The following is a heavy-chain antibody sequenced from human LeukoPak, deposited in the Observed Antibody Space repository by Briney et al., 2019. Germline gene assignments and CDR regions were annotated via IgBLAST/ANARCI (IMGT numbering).Heavy chain of an antibody. J-gene: IGHJ6*02. CDR2: ITPNSGGT. Sequence: ASVKVSCKASGYTFTGYCMHWVRQAPGQGLEWMGWITPNSGGTNYAQKFQGRVTMTRDTTISTAYMELSRLRSDDTAVYYCARGSVYCSGVSCYDYYYYGMDVWGQGTTVTVSS. CDR3: ARGSVYCSGVSCYDYYYYGMDV. V-gene: IGHV1-2*02. CDR1: GYTFTGYC. D-gene: IGHD2-15*01.